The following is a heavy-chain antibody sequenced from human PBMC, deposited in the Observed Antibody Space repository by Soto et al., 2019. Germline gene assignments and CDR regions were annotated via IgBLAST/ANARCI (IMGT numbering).Heavy chain of an antibody. Sequence: GESLKISCKGSGYSFTSYWIGWVRQMPGKGLEWMGIIYPGDSDTRYSPSFQGQVTISADKSISTAYLQWSSLKASDTAMYYCASANLNQYSGYDYSLGYWGQGTLVTVSS. CDR1: GYSFTSYW. D-gene: IGHD5-12*01. J-gene: IGHJ4*02. CDR3: ASANLNQYSGYDYSLGY. CDR2: IYPGDSDT. V-gene: IGHV5-51*01.